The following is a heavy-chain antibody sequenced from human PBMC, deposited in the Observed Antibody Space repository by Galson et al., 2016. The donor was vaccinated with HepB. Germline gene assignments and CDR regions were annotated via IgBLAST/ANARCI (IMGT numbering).Heavy chain of an antibody. V-gene: IGHV4-30-2*05. J-gene: IGHJ4*02. CDR1: GGSISSGDYS. CDR3: ARSSVMTYFDY. CDR2: IYDSANI. Sequence: TLSLTCAVSGGSISSGDYSWSWIRQPPGKGLEWIGFIYDSANIHYNPSLKSRITLSVDTSKNQFSLNLNSVTAADTAVYYCARSSVMTYFDYWGQGTLVPVSS. D-gene: IGHD3-10*01.